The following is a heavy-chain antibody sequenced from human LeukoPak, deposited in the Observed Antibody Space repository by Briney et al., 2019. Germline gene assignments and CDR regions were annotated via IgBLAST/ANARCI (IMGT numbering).Heavy chain of an antibody. Sequence: PGGSLRLSCAASGFAFSTYSMNWVRQAPGKGLEWVSSISRSSSYIYYADSVKGRFTISRDNSKNTLYLQMNSLRAEDTAVYYCARAFTSTGYYYVEYWGQGTLVTVSS. CDR3: ARAFTSTGYYYVEY. J-gene: IGHJ4*02. CDR1: GFAFSTYS. V-gene: IGHV3-21*01. D-gene: IGHD3-22*01. CDR2: ISRSSSYI.